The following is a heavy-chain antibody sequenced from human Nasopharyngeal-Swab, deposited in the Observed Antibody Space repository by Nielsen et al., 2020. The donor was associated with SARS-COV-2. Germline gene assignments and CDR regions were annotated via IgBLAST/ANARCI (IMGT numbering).Heavy chain of an antibody. CDR1: GFTFSSYG. D-gene: IGHD3-3*01. CDR2: TSSSSSYI. J-gene: IGHJ4*02. Sequence: GESLKISCAASGFTFSSYGMNWVRQAPGKGLEWVSSTSSSSSYIYYADSVKGRFTISRDNAKKSLYLQMNSLRAEDTAVYYCARVGGLRFLEWLLSDDYWGQGTLVTVSS. CDR3: ARVGGLRFLEWLLSDDY. V-gene: IGHV3-21*01.